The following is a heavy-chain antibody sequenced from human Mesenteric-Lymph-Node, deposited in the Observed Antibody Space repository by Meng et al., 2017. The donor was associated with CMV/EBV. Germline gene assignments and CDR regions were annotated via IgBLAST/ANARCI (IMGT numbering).Heavy chain of an antibody. D-gene: IGHD4-17*01. CDR2: MSGSGGST. V-gene: IGHV3-23*01. CDR3: AKGAGPTDSGRY. Sequence: GESLKISCAASGFTFSSYDMNWVRQAPGKGLEWVSSMSGSGGSTYYADSVKGRFTISRDNSRNTLYLQMNSLRAKDTAVYYCAKGAGPTDSGRYWGQGTLVTVSS. J-gene: IGHJ4*02. CDR1: GFTFSSYD.